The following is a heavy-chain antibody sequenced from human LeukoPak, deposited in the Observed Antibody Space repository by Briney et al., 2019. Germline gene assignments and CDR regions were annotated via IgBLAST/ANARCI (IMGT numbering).Heavy chain of an antibody. J-gene: IGHJ4*02. D-gene: IGHD3-16*01. V-gene: IGHV1-2*02. CDR1: GYTFTDYY. CDR2: INPNGGGT. Sequence: ASMKVSCKASGYTFTDYYIYWVRQAPGQGLEWMGWINPNGGGTKYAAKFQGRVTMTKDTSINTAYMELSGLRSDDTAVYHCARTRGMQIFDYWGQGTLVTVSS. CDR3: ARTRGMQIFDY.